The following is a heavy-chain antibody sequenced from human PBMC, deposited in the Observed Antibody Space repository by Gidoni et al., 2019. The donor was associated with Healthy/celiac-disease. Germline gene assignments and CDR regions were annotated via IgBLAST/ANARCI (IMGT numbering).Heavy chain of an antibody. Sequence: EVQLVASVGGLVQPGRSLRLSCAASALTFDAYAMNWVRLAPGKGLEWGSGISWNSGSIGYADAEKGRFTISRDNAKNSLYLKMNSLRAEDTALYYCAKGGRRGGMDVWGQGTTVTVSS. CDR1: ALTFDAYA. J-gene: IGHJ6*02. V-gene: IGHV3-9*01. CDR2: ISWNSGSI. CDR3: AKGGRRGGMDV. D-gene: IGHD3-16*01.